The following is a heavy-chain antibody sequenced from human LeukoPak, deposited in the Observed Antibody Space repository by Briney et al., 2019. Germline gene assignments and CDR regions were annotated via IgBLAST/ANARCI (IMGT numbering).Heavy chain of an antibody. J-gene: IGHJ4*02. Sequence: SGGSLRLSCAASGFTFSSYEMNWARQAPGKGLEWVANIKQDGSEKYYVDSVKGRFTISRDNAKNSLYLQMNSLRAEDTAVYYCARIPCIAAALETCNYFDYWGQGTLVTVSS. CDR3: ARIPCIAAALETCNYFDY. CDR1: GFTFSSYE. V-gene: IGHV3-7*01. CDR2: IKQDGSEK. D-gene: IGHD6-13*01.